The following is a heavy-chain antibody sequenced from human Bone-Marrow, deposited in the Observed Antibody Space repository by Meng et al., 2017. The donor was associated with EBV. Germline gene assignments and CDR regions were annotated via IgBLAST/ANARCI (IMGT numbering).Heavy chain of an antibody. J-gene: IGHJ4*02. V-gene: IGHV4-59*12. CDR2: IYYSGST. Sequence: QVQLQESGPGLVKPSETLSLTCTVSGGSISSYYWSWIRQPPGKGLEWIGYIYYSGSTNYNPSLKSRVTISVDTSKNQFSLKLSSVTAADTAVYYCARGMTTVTSSDYWGQGTLVTVSS. D-gene: IGHD4-11*01. CDR3: ARGMTTVTSSDY. CDR1: GGSISSYY.